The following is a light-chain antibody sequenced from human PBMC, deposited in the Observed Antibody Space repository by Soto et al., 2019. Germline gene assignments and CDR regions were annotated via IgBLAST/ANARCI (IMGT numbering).Light chain of an antibody. CDR2: ASS. V-gene: IGKV1-12*01. J-gene: IGKJ3*01. CDR3: QQANSFPIT. Sequence: GDRVTITCRASQDILSWLAWYQQEPGEAPRLLIYASSNLQSGVPSRFSGSGSGTDFTLTISSLQPGDFATYYCQQANSFPITFGPGTRLDIK. CDR1: QDILSW.